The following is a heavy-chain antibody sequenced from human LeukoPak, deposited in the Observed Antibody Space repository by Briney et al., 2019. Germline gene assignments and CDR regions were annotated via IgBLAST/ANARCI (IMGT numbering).Heavy chain of an antibody. Sequence: GGSLRLSCAASGFSVSSSYMYWVRQAPGKGLEWVSLISWDGGSTYYADSVKGRFTISRDNSKNSLYLQMNSLGTEDTALYYCAKDMGYSGSWYFDYWGQGTLVTVSS. D-gene: IGHD6-13*01. CDR1: GFSVSSSY. V-gene: IGHV3-43*01. CDR3: AKDMGYSGSWYFDY. J-gene: IGHJ4*02. CDR2: ISWDGGST.